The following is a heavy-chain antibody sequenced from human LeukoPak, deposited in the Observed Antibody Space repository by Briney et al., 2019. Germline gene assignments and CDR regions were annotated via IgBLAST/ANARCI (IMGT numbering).Heavy chain of an antibody. CDR2: LKLYDGSI. Sequence: ASVKVSCKAFGYSFIRHHIHWVRQAPGQGLEWMGVLKLYDGSIRNAQKFQGRVTMTSDTSTSTVYMELSSLRSEDTAMYFCARESIAAAGESYYYYYGMDVWGQGTTVTVSS. D-gene: IGHD6-13*01. J-gene: IGHJ6*02. V-gene: IGHV1-46*01. CDR1: GYSFIRHH. CDR3: ARESIAAAGESYYYYYGMDV.